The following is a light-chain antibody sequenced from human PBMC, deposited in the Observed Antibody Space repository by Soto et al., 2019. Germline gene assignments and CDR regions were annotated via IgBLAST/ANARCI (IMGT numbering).Light chain of an antibody. CDR2: GAS. CDR1: QSVSSN. CDR3: QQYNIWSLS. J-gene: IGKJ4*01. Sequence: EIVMTQSPATLSVSPGERATLSCRASQSVSSNLAWYQQKPGQAPSLLIYGASTRATGIPARFSGSGSGTEFILTISSLQSEDFAIYYCQQYNIWSLSFGGGTKVEIK. V-gene: IGKV3-15*01.